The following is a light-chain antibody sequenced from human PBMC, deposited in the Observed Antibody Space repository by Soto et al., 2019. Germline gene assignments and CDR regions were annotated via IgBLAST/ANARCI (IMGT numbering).Light chain of an antibody. V-gene: IGLV2-14*03. Sequence: QSALTQPAYVSGSPGQWITISCTGTRSDIGAYNYVSWYQHHPGKAPKVLIYDVNYRPSGVSSRFSGSKSGSTASLTISGLQAEDEAHYYCSSFTTTGTLVFGGGTKLTVL. CDR3: SSFTTTGTLV. J-gene: IGLJ2*01. CDR1: RSDIGAYNY. CDR2: DVN.